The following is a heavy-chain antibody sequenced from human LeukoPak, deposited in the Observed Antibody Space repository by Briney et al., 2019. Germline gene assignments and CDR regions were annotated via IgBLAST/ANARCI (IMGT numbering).Heavy chain of an antibody. Sequence: SETLSLTCGVCGGSFSDYHWNQNRQPPGKGPEWIGQNNHSGSFNYSPSLKSRVTLSVDTSKDQFSLKLSSVTAADTAVYYCARLGISGTYYAAFDYWGQGTQVTVSS. J-gene: IGHJ4*02. CDR1: GGSFSDYH. V-gene: IGHV4-34*01. D-gene: IGHD1-26*01. CDR2: NNHSGSF. CDR3: ARLGISGTYYAAFDY.